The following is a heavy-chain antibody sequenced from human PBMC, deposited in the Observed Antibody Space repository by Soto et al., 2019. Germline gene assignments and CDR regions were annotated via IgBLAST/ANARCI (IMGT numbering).Heavy chain of an antibody. D-gene: IGHD6-19*01. Sequence: EVQLLEYGGGLVQPGGSLRLSCAASGFPFSGYGMSWVRQATGRGLEWVSSITGGGGITYYADSVKVRFIISREKSRNSLYLQMNSLRADDTAVYYCARTLSDWTFNFGTWGHGSLVTVSS. CDR2: ITGGGGIT. CDR1: GFPFSGYG. CDR3: ARTLSDWTFNFGT. J-gene: IGHJ5*01. V-gene: IGHV3-23*01.